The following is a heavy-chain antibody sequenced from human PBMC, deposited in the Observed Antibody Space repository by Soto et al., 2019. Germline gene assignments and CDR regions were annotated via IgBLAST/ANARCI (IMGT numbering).Heavy chain of an antibody. J-gene: IGHJ4*02. Sequence: ASVKVSCKASGYTFTSYGISWVRQAPGQGLEWMGWISAYNGNTNYAQKLQGRVTMTTDTSTSTAYMELRSLRSDDTAVYYCARASRPGAYYDFWSGYYDYWGQGTLVTVSS. CDR3: ARASRPGAYYDFWSGYYDY. D-gene: IGHD3-3*01. CDR1: GYTFTSYG. V-gene: IGHV1-18*01. CDR2: ISAYNGNT.